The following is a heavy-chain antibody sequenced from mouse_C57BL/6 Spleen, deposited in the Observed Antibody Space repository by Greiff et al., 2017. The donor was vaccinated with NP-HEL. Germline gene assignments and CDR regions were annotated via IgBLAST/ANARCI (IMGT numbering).Heavy chain of an antibody. J-gene: IGHJ3*01. V-gene: IGHV3-6*01. CDR1: GYSITSGYY. CDR2: ISYDGSN. D-gene: IGHD2-1*01. CDR3: AREEDGNPFAY. Sequence: ESGPGLVKPSQSLSLTCSVTGYSITSGYYWNWIRQFPANKLEWMGYISYDGSNNYNPSLKNRIAITRDTSKNQFFLKLNSVTTEDTATYYCAREEDGNPFAYWGQGTLVTVSA.